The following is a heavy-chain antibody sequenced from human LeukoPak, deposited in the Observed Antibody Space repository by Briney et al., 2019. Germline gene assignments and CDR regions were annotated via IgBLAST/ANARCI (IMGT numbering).Heavy chain of an antibody. CDR1: GFTFSNYG. V-gene: IGHV3-33*01. CDR3: ARSPPGIAVAGFDY. Sequence: GRSLRLSCAASGFTFSNYGMHWVRQAPGKGLEWVAVIWYDGSNKYYADSVKGRFTISRDNPKNTLYLQMNSLRAEDTAVYYCARSPPGIAVAGFDYWGQGTLVTVSS. CDR2: IWYDGSNK. D-gene: IGHD6-19*01. J-gene: IGHJ4*02.